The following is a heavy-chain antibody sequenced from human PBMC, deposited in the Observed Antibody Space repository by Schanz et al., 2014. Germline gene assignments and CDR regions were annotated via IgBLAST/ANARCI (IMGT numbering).Heavy chain of an antibody. CDR1: GLIFSTYT. J-gene: IGHJ5*02. D-gene: IGHD6-13*01. Sequence: EVQLVESGGGLVRPGGSLRLSCTTSGLIFSTYTLNWVRQAPGKGLEWISIIYSGGSTFYADSVKGRFTISRDNSKNTLYLQMNSLRAEDTAVYYCARGGGAAASTWGQGTLVTVSS. CDR3: ARGGGAAAST. V-gene: IGHV3-66*01. CDR2: IYSGGST.